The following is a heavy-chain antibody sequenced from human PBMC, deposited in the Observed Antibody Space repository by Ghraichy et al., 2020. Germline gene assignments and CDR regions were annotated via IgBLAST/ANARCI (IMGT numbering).Heavy chain of an antibody. CDR2: ISHDGTNK. Sequence: GGSLRPSCAASRFTFSVYSMHWVRQAPGKGLEWVAVISHDGTNKYYADSVKGRFTISRDNSKNTVYLQMNSLRAEDTAFYFCARDIKSSFWSYYYYAMDVWGQGTTVTVSS. CDR1: RFTFSVYS. CDR3: ARDIKSSFWSYYYYAMDV. J-gene: IGHJ6*02. V-gene: IGHV3-30-3*01. D-gene: IGHD6-13*01.